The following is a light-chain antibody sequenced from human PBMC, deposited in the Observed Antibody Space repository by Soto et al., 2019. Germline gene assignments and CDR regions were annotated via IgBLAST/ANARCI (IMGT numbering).Light chain of an antibody. CDR3: YSYTTSSTYV. J-gene: IGLJ1*01. CDR2: DVS. CDR1: SSDVGGYNY. V-gene: IGLV2-14*01. Sequence: QSVLTQPASVSGSPGQSITISCSGTSSDVGGYNYVSWYQQHPGKAPQVMIYDVSNRPSGVSNRFTGSKSGNTASLTFSGLQVEDEADYYCYSYTTSSTYVFGTGTKVTVL.